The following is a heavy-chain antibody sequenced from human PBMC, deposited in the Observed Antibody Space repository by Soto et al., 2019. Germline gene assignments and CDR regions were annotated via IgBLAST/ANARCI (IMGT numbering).Heavy chain of an antibody. V-gene: IGHV4-59*01. Sequence: SETLSLTSTDSGGSISRYYWSWIRQPPGKGLEWIGYIYYSGSTNYNPSLKSRVTISVDTSKNQFSLKLSSVTAADTAVYYCARQQWLVLNAFDIWGQGTMVP. CDR2: IYYSGST. CDR1: GGSISRYY. J-gene: IGHJ3*02. CDR3: ARQQWLVLNAFDI. D-gene: IGHD6-19*01.